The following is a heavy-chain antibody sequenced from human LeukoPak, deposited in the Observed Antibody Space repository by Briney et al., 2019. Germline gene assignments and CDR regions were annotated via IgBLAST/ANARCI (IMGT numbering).Heavy chain of an antibody. CDR1: GYSISSDY. CDR2: ISGSGGST. CDR3: AKEGFYCSGGSCYSFYYYYYMDV. V-gene: IGHV3-23*01. Sequence: PSETLSLTCTVSGYSISSDYYWGWIRQPPGKGLEWVSAISGSGGSTYYADSVKGRFTISRDNSKNTLYLQMNSLRAEDTAVYYCAKEGFYCSGGSCYSFYYYYYMDVWGKGTTVTVSS. J-gene: IGHJ6*03. D-gene: IGHD2-15*01.